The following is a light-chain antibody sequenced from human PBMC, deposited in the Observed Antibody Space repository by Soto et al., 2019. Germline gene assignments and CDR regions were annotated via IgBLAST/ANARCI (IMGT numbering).Light chain of an antibody. J-gene: IGLJ1*01. Sequence: QSALTQPASVSGSPGQSITISCTGTSSDVGGYNYVSWYQQQAGKAPKLIIHEVSNRPSGVSNGFSGSKSGNTASLTISGLQAEDEADYYCDSYTSSRAYVFGIGTKLTVL. V-gene: IGLV2-14*01. CDR2: EVS. CDR1: SSDVGGYNY. CDR3: DSYTSSRAYV.